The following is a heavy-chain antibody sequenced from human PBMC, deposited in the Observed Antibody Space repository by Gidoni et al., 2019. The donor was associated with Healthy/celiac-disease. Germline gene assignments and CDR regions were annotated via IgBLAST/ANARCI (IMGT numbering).Heavy chain of an antibody. CDR2: ISSSSSYI. D-gene: IGHD3-10*01. Sequence: EVQLVESGGGLVKPGGSLSLSCAASGFTFSSYSMNWVRQAPGKGLEWVSSISSSSSYIYYADSVKGRFTISRDNAKNSLYLQMNSLRAEDTAVYYCARITMVRGVIPQGFDYWGQGTLVTVSS. CDR1: GFTFSSYS. CDR3: ARITMVRGVIPQGFDY. J-gene: IGHJ4*02. V-gene: IGHV3-21*01.